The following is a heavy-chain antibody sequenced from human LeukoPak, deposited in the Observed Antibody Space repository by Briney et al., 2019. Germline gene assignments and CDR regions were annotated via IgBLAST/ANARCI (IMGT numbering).Heavy chain of an antibody. CDR3: ARDYSNYVYYYYGMDV. CDR2: ISAYNGNT. D-gene: IGHD4-11*01. Sequence: ASVKVSCKASGGTFSSYAISWVRQAPGQGLEWMGWISAYNGNTNYAQKLQGRVTMTTDTSTSTAYMELRSLRSDDTAVYYCARDYSNYVYYYYGMDVWGQGTTVTVSS. CDR1: GGTFSSYA. V-gene: IGHV1-18*01. J-gene: IGHJ6*02.